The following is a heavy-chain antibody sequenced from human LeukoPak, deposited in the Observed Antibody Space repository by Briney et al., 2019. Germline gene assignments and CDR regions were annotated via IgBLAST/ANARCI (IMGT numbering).Heavy chain of an antibody. CDR3: ARGDGSITIFGVVTNLPPLFDY. Sequence: GGSLRLSCTASGFTFSSFSMNWIRQAPGKGLEWISYITSSSGTTYYADSVKGRFTISRDNAKNSLYLQMNSLRAEDTAVSLCARGDGSITIFGVVTNLPPLFDYWGQGTLVTVSS. D-gene: IGHD3-3*01. CDR2: ITSSSGTT. CDR1: GFTFSSFS. V-gene: IGHV3-48*01. J-gene: IGHJ4*02.